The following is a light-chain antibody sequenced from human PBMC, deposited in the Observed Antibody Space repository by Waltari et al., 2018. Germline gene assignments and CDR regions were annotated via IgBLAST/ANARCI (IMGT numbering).Light chain of an antibody. V-gene: IGLV2-23*02. CDR2: DVS. CDR1: SSDFGGYNS. J-gene: IGLJ2*01. CDR3: CSYSSTDTFI. Sequence: QSALTQPGSLSVSPGQSIPISCTGTSSDFGGYNSLSWYRQHPGNAPKLIIYDVSKWPSGVSNRFSGSKSGHTASLTISGLQAEDEADYYCCSYSSTDTFIFGGGTKVTVL.